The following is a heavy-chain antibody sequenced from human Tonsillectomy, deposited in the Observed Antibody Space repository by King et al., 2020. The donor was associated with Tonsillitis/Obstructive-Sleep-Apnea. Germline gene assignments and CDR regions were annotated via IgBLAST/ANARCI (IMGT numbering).Heavy chain of an antibody. CDR3: TKVERQYCSTSSCQFDY. CDR1: GFTFDDYA. CDR2: ISWDSGII. V-gene: IGHV3-9*01. D-gene: IGHD2-2*01. J-gene: IGHJ4*02. Sequence: VQLVESGGGLVQPGRSLRLSCAASGFTFDDYAMHWVRQAPGKGLEWVSGISWDSGIILYAASVKGRFTISRDNAKNLLYLQMNSLGAEDTAFYYCTKVERQYCSTSSCQFDYWGQGTLVAVSS.